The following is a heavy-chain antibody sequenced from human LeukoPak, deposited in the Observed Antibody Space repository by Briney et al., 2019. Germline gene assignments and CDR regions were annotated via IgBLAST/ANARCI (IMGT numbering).Heavy chain of an antibody. CDR2: INQGGSDK. D-gene: IGHD1-14*01. J-gene: IGHJ4*02. V-gene: IGHV3-7*01. Sequence: GGSLRLSCAASGFTFSGHWMSWVRQAPGKGLEWMANINQGGSDKYYVDSVKGRFTISRDNAKNLLYLQMNSLRGEDTAVYYCTRDRSRAEDDWGQGTLVTVSS. CDR3: TRDRSRAEDD. CDR1: GFTFSGHW.